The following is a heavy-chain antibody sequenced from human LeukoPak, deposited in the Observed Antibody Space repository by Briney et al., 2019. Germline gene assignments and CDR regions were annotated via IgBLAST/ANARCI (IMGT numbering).Heavy chain of an antibody. CDR2: IKPDGSGK. Sequence: PGGSLRLSCAAFGFTFSSHWMSWVRQAPGKGLEWVANIKPDGSGKFYVDSVKGRFTMSRDNAKNTLYLQMNSLRAEDTAVYYCARYSSGWYDLWGQGTLVTVSS. CDR3: ARYSSGWYDL. V-gene: IGHV3-7*01. J-gene: IGHJ5*02. CDR1: GFTFSSHW. D-gene: IGHD6-19*01.